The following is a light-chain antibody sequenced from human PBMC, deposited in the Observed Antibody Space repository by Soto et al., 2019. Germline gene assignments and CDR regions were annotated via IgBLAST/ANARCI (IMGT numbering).Light chain of an antibody. CDR3: QQYGSSPPLT. V-gene: IGKV3-20*01. J-gene: IGKJ1*01. CDR2: GAS. CDR1: QSVSSSY. Sequence: EIVLTQSPGTLSLSPGERATLSCRASQSVSSSYLAWYQQKPGQAPRLLIYGASSRATGIPDRFSGSGSGTDFTLTLSRLEPEDFAVYYCQQYGSSPPLTFGQGTKVEIK.